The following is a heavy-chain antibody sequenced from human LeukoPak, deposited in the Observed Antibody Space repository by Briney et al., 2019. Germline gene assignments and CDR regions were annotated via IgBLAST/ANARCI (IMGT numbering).Heavy chain of an antibody. J-gene: IGHJ4*02. CDR1: GYTFTGYY. D-gene: IGHD3-9*01. Sequence: ASVKISCKASGYTFTGYYMHWVRQAPGQGLEWMGWINPNSGGTNYAQKFQGWVTMTRDTSISTAYMELSRLRSDDTAVYYCARGGRLLRYFDWLPPFDYWGQGTLVTVSS. V-gene: IGHV1-2*04. CDR3: ARGGRLLRYFDWLPPFDY. CDR2: INPNSGGT.